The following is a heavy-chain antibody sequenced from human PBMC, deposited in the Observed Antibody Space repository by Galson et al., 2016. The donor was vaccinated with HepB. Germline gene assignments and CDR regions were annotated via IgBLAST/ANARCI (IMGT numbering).Heavy chain of an antibody. CDR3: ARWYYDYVWGSYGMDV. CDR2: IYYSGST. CDR1: GGSISSYS. Sequence: SETLSLTCTVSGGSISSYSWSWIRQPPGKGLEWIGYIYYSGSTNYNPSLKSRVTISVDTSKNQFSLKLSSVTAADTAVYYCARWYYDYVWGSYGMDVWGQGTTVTVSS. D-gene: IGHD3-16*01. V-gene: IGHV4-59*01. J-gene: IGHJ6*02.